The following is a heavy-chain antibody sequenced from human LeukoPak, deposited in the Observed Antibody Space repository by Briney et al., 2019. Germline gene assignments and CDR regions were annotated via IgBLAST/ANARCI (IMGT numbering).Heavy chain of an antibody. CDR1: GYTVTGYY. CDR3: ATSGGDYTAGYYYFMGV. D-gene: IGHD4-17*01. V-gene: IGHV1-2*02. J-gene: IGHJ6*03. CDR2: INPNTAGT. Sequence: ASVRVSYTASGYTVTGYYFHWVRQAPGQGLEWMGWINPNTAGTNYAQKFLGRVTLTWDSSISTAYMELNRLTSDDTAVYYCATSGGDYTAGYYYFMGVWGKGTSVTVSS.